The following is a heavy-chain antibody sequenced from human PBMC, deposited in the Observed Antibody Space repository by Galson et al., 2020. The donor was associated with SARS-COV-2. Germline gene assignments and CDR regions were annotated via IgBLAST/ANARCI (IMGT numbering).Heavy chain of an antibody. CDR2: IYYGGST. V-gene: IGHV4-31*03. J-gene: IGHJ3*02. CDR1: GGSISSGGYY. CDR3: ARTSGGTDAFDI. Sequence: SETLSLTCTVSGGSISSGGYYWSWIRQHPGKGLEWIGYIYYGGSTYYNPSLKSRVTISVDTSKNQFSLKLSSVTAADTAVYYCARTSGGTDAFDIWGQGTMVTVSS. D-gene: IGHD1-1*01.